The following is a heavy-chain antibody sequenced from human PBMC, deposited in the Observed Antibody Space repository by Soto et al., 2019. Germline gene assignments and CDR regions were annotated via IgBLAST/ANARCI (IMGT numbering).Heavy chain of an antibody. D-gene: IGHD3-22*01. V-gene: IGHV3-53*01. CDR2: IYSGGST. Sequence: GGSLRLSCAASGFTVSSNYMSWVRQAPGKGLEWVSVIYSGGSTYYADSVKGRFTISRDNSKNTLYLQMNSLRAEDTAVYYCARSRRGGHYYDSSGYFDYWGQGTLVTVSS. J-gene: IGHJ4*02. CDR3: ARSRRGGHYYDSSGYFDY. CDR1: GFTVSSNY.